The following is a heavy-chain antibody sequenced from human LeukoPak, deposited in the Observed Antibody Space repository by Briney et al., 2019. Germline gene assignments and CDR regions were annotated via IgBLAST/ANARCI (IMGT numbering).Heavy chain of an antibody. V-gene: IGHV1-18*01. Sequence: GASLKVSCKASGYTFTSYGISGVRQAPGQRLEWMGWISAYNGNTNSAQKLQGRVTMTTDTFTSTAYMELRSLRSDETAGYYCARGGAVADSYWYFDLWGRGTVVSVSS. CDR1: GYTFTSYG. CDR2: ISAYNGNT. D-gene: IGHD6-19*01. CDR3: ARGGAVADSYWYFDL. J-gene: IGHJ2*01.